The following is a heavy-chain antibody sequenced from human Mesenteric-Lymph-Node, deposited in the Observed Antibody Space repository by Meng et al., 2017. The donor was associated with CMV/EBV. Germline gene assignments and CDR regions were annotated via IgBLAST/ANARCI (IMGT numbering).Heavy chain of an antibody. J-gene: IGHJ5*02. CDR1: CGTFSSYS. Sequence: SCGTFSSYSISWVRQAPGQGLEWMGGIIPIFGTANYAQKFQGRVTITTDESTSTAYMELSSLRSEDTAVYYCASSIVVVPAAILWFDPWGQGTLVTVSS. CDR2: IIPIFGTA. D-gene: IGHD2-2*02. V-gene: IGHV1-69*05. CDR3: ASSIVVVPAAILWFDP.